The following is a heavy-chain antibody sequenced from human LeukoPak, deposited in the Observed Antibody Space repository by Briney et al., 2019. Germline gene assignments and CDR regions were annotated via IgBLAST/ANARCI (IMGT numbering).Heavy chain of an antibody. J-gene: IGHJ6*04. CDR2: ISSSGSTI. V-gene: IGHV3-48*01. CDR3: VRGALTKVWGRKKGTDV. D-gene: IGHD3-16*01. CDR1: GFTFSSYS. Sequence: GGSLRLSCAAPGFTFSSYSMNWVRQAPGKGLGWVSYISSSGSTIYYADSVKGRFTISRDNSKNTLYLQMNSLRSEDTAVYYCVRGALTKVWGRKKGTDVWGKGTTDTVSS.